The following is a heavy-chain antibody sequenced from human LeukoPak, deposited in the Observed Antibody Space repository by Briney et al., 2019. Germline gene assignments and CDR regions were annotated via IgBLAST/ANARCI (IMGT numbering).Heavy chain of an antibody. D-gene: IGHD3-22*01. CDR3: ARAPSEIGGYYPEYFRH. J-gene: IGHJ1*01. Sequence: PGGSLRLSCAASGFTFSSYWMHWVRHAPRRRVLRVSRIKSDGSTNYADSVKGRFTISRDNAKNTLSLQMNSLRAEDTGVYYCARAPSEIGGYYPEYFRHWGQGTLVTVSS. V-gene: IGHV3-74*01. CDR2: IKSDGST. CDR1: GFTFSSYW.